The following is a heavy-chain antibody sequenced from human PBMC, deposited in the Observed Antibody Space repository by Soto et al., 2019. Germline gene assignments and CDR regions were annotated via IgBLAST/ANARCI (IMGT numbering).Heavy chain of an antibody. V-gene: IGHV1-18*01. CDR3: ARDPSYSSGWYGDAFDI. J-gene: IGHJ3*02. CDR1: GYTFTSYG. CDR2: ISAYNGNT. Sequence: GASVKVSCKASGYTFTSYGISCVRQAPGQGLEWMGWISAYNGNTNYAQKLQGRVTMTTDTSTSTAYMELRSLRSDDTAVYYCARDPSYSSGWYGDAFDIWGQGTMVTVSS. D-gene: IGHD6-19*01.